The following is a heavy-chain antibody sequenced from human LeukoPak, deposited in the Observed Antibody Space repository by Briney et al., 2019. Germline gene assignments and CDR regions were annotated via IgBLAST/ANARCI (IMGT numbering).Heavy chain of an antibody. CDR1: AFTFSNYC. CDR3: ARAPSEIGGYYPEYFRH. J-gene: IGHJ1*01. CDR2: IKSDGKT. D-gene: IGHD3-22*01. V-gene: IGHV3-74*01. Sequence: PGGTLRLSCAASAFTFSNYCMHWLRQAPGHGLVWVSRIKSDGKTNYQDSVKGRFTISRDNAKNTLSLQMNSLRAEDTGVYYCARAPSEIGGYYPEYFRHWGQGTLVTVSS.